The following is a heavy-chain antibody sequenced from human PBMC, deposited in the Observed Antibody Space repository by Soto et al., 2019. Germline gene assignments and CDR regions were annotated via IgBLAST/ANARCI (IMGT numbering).Heavy chain of an antibody. Sequence: QVQLVQSGAEVKKPGASVKVSCKASGYTFNSYYMHWLRQGPGQGLEWMGIINPSGGTTSSAQRFQGRLSLTSDTSTSTVYMELSNLRSEDTAVYYCTRPLERSSGYPFGFWGQGTLVTVSS. CDR2: INPSGGTT. J-gene: IGHJ4*02. V-gene: IGHV1-46*02. CDR3: TRPLERSSGYPFGF. CDR1: GYTFNSYY. D-gene: IGHD3-22*01.